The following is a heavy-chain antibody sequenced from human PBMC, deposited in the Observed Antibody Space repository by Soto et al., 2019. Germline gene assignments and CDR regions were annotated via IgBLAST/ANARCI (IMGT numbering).Heavy chain of an antibody. V-gene: IGHV3-23*01. J-gene: IGHJ4*02. CDR2: ISGSGGST. D-gene: IGHD3-22*01. CDR1: GFTFSSYA. CDR3: AKSARSYYDSSGPSRLYFDY. Sequence: GGSLRLSCAASGFTFSSYAMSWVRQAPGKGLEWVSAISGSGGSTYYADSVKGRFTISRDNSKNTLYLQMNSLRAEDTAVYYCAKSARSYYDSSGPSRLYFDYWGQGTLVTVSS.